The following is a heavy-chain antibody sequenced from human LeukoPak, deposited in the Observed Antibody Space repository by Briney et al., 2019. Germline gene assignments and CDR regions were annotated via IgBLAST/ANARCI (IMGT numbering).Heavy chain of an antibody. CDR3: AKRGVVIRVILVGFHREAYYFDS. D-gene: IGHD3-22*01. V-gene: IGHV3-23*01. J-gene: IGHJ4*02. CDR1: GITLSNYG. Sequence: GGSLRLSCAVSGITLSNYGMSWVRQAPGKGLEWVAGINSSGGSTNYADSVKGRFTISRDNPKNTLYLQMNSLRAEDTAVYFCAKRGVVIRVILVGFHREAYYFDSWGQGALVTVSS. CDR2: INSSGGST.